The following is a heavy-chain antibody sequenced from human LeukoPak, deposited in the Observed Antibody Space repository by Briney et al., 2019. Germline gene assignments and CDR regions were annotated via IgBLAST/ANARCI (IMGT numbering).Heavy chain of an antibody. Sequence: AETLSLTCAVYGGSISSYYWSWIRQPPGKGLEWIGYIYYSGSTNYNPSLKSRVTISVDTSKNQFSLKLSSVTAADTAVYYCAREEPITMVRGVMGGNWFDPWGQGTLVTVSS. CDR2: IYYSGST. D-gene: IGHD3-10*01. CDR3: AREEPITMVRGVMGGNWFDP. V-gene: IGHV4-59*01. J-gene: IGHJ5*02. CDR1: GGSISSYY.